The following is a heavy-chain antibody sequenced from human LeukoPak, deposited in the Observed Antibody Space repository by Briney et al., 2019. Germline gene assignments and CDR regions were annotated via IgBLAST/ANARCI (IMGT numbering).Heavy chain of an antibody. Sequence: SETLSLTCTVSGGSISNHYWTWIRQPPGKGLEWIGYIYNSGSTNYRPSLKSRVTISVDTSKNQVSLKLSSVTAADTAVYYCARDLGRYCSGGSCYYYYSMDVWGKGTTVTISS. CDR3: ARDLGRYCSGGSCYYYYSMDV. D-gene: IGHD2-15*01. V-gene: IGHV4-59*11. CDR2: IYNSGST. CDR1: GGSISNHY. J-gene: IGHJ6*03.